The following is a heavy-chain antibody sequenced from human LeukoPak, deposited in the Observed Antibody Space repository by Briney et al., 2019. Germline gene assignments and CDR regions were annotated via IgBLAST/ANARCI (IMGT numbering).Heavy chain of an antibody. CDR2: ISGSGGST. V-gene: IGHV3-23*01. CDR1: GFTFSSYA. CDR3: AKFLWFGELSSYYFDY. J-gene: IGHJ4*02. D-gene: IGHD3-10*01. Sequence: SGGSLRLSCAASGFTFSSYAMSWVRQAPGKGLEWVSAISGSGGSTYYADSVKGRFTISRDNSKNTLYLQINSLRAEDTAVYYCAKFLWFGELSSYYFDYWGQGTLVTVSS.